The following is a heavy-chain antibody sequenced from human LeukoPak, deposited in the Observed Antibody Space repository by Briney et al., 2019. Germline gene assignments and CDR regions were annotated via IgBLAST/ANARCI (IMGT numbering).Heavy chain of an antibody. V-gene: IGHV4-4*02. CDR1: GFILSDYN. CDR2: IYHSGST. Sequence: PGGALRLSCAASGFILSDYNMHWVRQAPGKGLEWVGEIYHSGSTNYNPSLKSRVTISVDKSKNLFSLKLSSVTAADSAVYYCARGYSYGFPLDFWGQGTLVTVSS. CDR3: ARGYSYGFPLDF. D-gene: IGHD5-18*01. J-gene: IGHJ4*02.